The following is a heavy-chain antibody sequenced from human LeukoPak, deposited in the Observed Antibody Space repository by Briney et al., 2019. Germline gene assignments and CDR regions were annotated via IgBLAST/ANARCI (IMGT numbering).Heavy chain of an antibody. Sequence: GGSLRLSCAASGFTFSSYWMHWVRQAPGKGLVWVSRINSDGSSTDYADSVKGRFTISRDNAKNTLYLQMNSLRGEDTAVYYCASQIWLGELFAHYWGQGTLVTVSS. V-gene: IGHV3-74*01. CDR2: INSDGSST. D-gene: IGHD3-10*01. CDR1: GFTFSSYW. J-gene: IGHJ4*02. CDR3: ASQIWLGELFAHY.